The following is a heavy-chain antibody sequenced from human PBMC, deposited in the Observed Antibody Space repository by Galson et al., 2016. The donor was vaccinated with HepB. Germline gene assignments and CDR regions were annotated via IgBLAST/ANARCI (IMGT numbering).Heavy chain of an antibody. Sequence: SLRLSCAASGFALSSHTMNWDRQAPGKGLEWLSDISNSGRTIHYTDSVEGRFAISRDNAKNSLHLQMQSLRDGDTAVYYCASSGVRGFDKWGQGTLVTVSS. J-gene: IGHJ4*02. CDR1: GFALSSHT. CDR2: ISNSGRTI. V-gene: IGHV3-48*02. D-gene: IGHD3-10*01. CDR3: ASSGVRGFDK.